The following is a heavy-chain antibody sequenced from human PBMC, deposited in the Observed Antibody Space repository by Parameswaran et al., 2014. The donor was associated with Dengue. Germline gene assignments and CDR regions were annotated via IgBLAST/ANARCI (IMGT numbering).Heavy chain of an antibody. CDR3: ARGDGQWLAFDY. V-gene: IGHV4-39*01. J-gene: IGHJ4*02. D-gene: IGHD6-19*01. Sequence: PGKGLEWIGSIYYSGSTYYNPSLKSRVTISVDTSKNQFSLKLSSVTAADTAVYYCARGDGQWLAFDYWGQGTLVTVSS. CDR2: IYYSGST.